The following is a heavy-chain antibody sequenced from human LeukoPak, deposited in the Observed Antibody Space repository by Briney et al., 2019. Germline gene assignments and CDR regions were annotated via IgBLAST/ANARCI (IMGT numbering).Heavy chain of an antibody. J-gene: IGHJ5*02. Sequence: PSETLSLTCTASGGSIRSTSYYWGWIRQPPGKGLEWLGSVHYSGSTYDNPSLKSRVTISVDTSKNQFSLNLIPVTAADTAVYYCARRSTVAGRGRFDPWGQGTLVTVSS. V-gene: IGHV4-39*01. CDR2: VHYSGST. CDR1: GGSIRSTSYY. D-gene: IGHD6-19*01. CDR3: ARRSTVAGRGRFDP.